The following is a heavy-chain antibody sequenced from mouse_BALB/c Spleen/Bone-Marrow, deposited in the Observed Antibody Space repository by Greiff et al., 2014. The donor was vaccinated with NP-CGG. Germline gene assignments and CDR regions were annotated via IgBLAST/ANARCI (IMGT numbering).Heavy chain of an antibody. CDR1: GFTFSSFG. D-gene: IGHD3-3*01. J-gene: IGHJ4*01. V-gene: IGHV5-17*02. Sequence: EVKVVESGGGLVQPGGSRKLSCAASGFTFSSFGMHWVRQAPEKGLEWVAYISSGSSTIYYADTMKGRFTISRDNPKNTLFLQMTSLRPEDTAMYYCTRSGTLGAMDYWGQGTSVTVSS. CDR2: ISSGSSTI. CDR3: TRSGTLGAMDY.